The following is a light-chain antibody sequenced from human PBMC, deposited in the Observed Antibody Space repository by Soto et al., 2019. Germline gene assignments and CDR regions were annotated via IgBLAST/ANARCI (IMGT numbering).Light chain of an antibody. J-gene: IGKJ1*01. CDR3: QHYYDYSWT. Sequence: DIQMTQSPSTLSASVGDRVTIPCRASQSISNWLAWFQQKPGKAPKLLIYKASNLESGVPSTFSGSASGTEFTLTISSLQPDDFATYYCQHYYDYSWTFGQGTKVEIK. V-gene: IGKV1-5*03. CDR2: KAS. CDR1: QSISNW.